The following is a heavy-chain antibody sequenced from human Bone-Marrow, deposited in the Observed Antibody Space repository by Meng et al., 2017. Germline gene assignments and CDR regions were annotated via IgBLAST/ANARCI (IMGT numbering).Heavy chain of an antibody. J-gene: IGHJ4*02. CDR2: INWNSAGI. CDR3: VKDFDWALDY. Sequence: SLKISCAASGFTFSSYSMNWVRQAPGKGLEWVSSINWNSAGIDYAHSVKGRLTISRDNAKNSLFLEINSLRADDTAFYYCVKDFDWALDYWGQGTLVTVSS. V-gene: IGHV3-9*01. CDR1: GFTFSSYS. D-gene: IGHD3-9*01.